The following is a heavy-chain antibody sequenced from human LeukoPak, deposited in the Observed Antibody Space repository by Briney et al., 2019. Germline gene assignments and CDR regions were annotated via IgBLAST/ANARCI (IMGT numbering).Heavy chain of an antibody. CDR3: ARGHSVRGYENDAFDI. CDR1: GYTFTSYG. D-gene: IGHD5-12*01. CDR2: ISAYNGNT. Sequence: GASVKVSCKASGYTFTSYGISWVRQAPGQGLEWMGWISAYNGNTNYAQKFQGRVTMTRDTSTGTVYMDLSSLRSEDTAKYYCARGHSVRGYENDAFDIWGQGTMVTVSS. J-gene: IGHJ3*02. V-gene: IGHV1-18*01.